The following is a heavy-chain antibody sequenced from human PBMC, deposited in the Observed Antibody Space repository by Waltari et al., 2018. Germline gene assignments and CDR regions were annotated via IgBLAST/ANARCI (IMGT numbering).Heavy chain of an antibody. V-gene: IGHV5-51*01. D-gene: IGHD2-15*01. Sequence: EVQLVQSGAEVKKPGESLKISCKGSGSSFTSYWIGWVRQMPGKGLEWMGIIYPGDSDTRYSPSFQGQVTISADKSISTAYLQWSSLKASDTAMYYCARTYCSGGSCYPGGDYWGQGTLVTVSS. J-gene: IGHJ4*02. CDR1: GSSFTSYW. CDR3: ARTYCSGGSCYPGGDY. CDR2: IYPGDSDT.